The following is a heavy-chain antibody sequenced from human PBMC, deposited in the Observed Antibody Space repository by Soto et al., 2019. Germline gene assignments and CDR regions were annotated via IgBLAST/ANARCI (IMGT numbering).Heavy chain of an antibody. V-gene: IGHV1-69*12. CDR3: ASGDYDFWSGPGGGMDV. J-gene: IGHJ6*02. CDR1: GGTFSSYA. Sequence: QVQLVQSGAEVKKPGSSVKVSCKASGGTFSSYAISWVRQAPGQGLEWMGGIIPIFGTANYAQKFQGRVTITADESTSTAYVELSSLRSEDTAVYYCASGDYDFWSGPGGGMDVWGQGTTVTVSS. D-gene: IGHD3-3*01. CDR2: IIPIFGTA.